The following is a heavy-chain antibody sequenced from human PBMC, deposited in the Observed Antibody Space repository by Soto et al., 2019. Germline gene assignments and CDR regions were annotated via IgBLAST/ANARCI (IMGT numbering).Heavy chain of an antibody. Sequence: WASVMVSCKASGYSFTDYHIHWVRQAPGQGLEWLGRINPKSGGTSTAQKFQGWVTMTRDRSISTVYMELTRLRSDDTAVYFCARGHSTDCSNGVCSFFYNHEMDVWGQGTTVTVSS. CDR2: INPKSGGT. V-gene: IGHV1-2*04. D-gene: IGHD2-8*01. J-gene: IGHJ6*02. CDR3: ARGHSTDCSNGVCSFFYNHEMDV. CDR1: GYSFTDYH.